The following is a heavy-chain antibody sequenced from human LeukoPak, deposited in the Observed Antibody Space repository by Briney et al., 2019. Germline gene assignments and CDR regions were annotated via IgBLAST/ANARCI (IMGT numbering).Heavy chain of an antibody. CDR3: VGVGGYDSSGFLDY. J-gene: IGHJ4*02. CDR2: ISYDGSDK. Sequence: GGSLRLSCEASGFTFSNDGMHWVRQAPGRGLEWVALISYDGSDKHYADSVKGRFTVSRDNSKNTLYLQMNSLSRDDTAVYYCVGVGGYDSSGFLDYWGQGTLVTVSS. D-gene: IGHD3-22*01. CDR1: GFTFSNDG. V-gene: IGHV3-30*03.